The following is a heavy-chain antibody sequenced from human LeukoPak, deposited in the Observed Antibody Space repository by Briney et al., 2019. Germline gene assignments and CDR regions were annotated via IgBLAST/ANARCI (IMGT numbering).Heavy chain of an antibody. CDR3: ARARGYSYGEVLEN. D-gene: IGHD5-18*01. V-gene: IGHV4-30-4*08. CDR2: IYYSGST. J-gene: IGHJ4*02. CDR1: GGSISSGDYD. Sequence: SQTLSPTCTVSGGSISSGDYDWSWIRQPPGKGLEWIGYIYYSGSTYYNPSLKSRVTISVDTSKNQFSLKLSSVTAADTAVYYCARARGYSYGEVLENWGQGTLVTVSS.